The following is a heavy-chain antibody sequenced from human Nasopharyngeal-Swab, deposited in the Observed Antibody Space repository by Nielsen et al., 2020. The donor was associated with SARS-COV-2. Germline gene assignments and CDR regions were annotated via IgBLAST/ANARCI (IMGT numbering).Heavy chain of an antibody. CDR3: ARGSQGTRWS. J-gene: IGHJ5*02. D-gene: IGHD2-15*01. CDR1: GDSVSSTTAA. CDR2: TWYRSKWHY. V-gene: IGHV6-1*01. Sequence: QTPSLTRAISGDSVSSTTAAWSWTRQSPARGLEWLGRTWYRSKWHYDYAESVKSRITINPDTTKNQFYLQLNSVTTEDTAVYYCARGSQGTRWSWGQGTLVTVSS.